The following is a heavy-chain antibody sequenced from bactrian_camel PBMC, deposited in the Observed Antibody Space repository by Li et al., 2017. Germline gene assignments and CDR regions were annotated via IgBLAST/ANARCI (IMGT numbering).Heavy chain of an antibody. D-gene: IGHD3*01. CDR3: ASAGRGDCVSGSWCYGVPYEFVY. J-gene: IGHJ6*01. Sequence: HVQLVESGGGLVQPGGSLRLSCAASGFTFSSYAMGWVRQAPGKGLGWISSIYSDGESIYYADSVKGRCTISRDDAQNTLVLQMDSLKPEDTAVYFCASAGRGDCVSGSWCYGVPYEFVYWGQGTQVTVS. V-gene: IGHV3S9*01. CDR1: GFTFSSYA. CDR2: IYSDGESI.